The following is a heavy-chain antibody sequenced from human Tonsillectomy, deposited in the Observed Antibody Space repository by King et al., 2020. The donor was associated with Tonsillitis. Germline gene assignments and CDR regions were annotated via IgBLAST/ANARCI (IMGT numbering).Heavy chain of an antibody. CDR1: GVSISSGGYS. Sequence: QLQESGSGLVKPSQTLSLTCAVSGVSISSGGYSWSWIRQPPGKGLEWIGYIYEGGNTDYNPSPKSRVTISVDRSKNQFSLRLSSVTAADTAVYYCTKSSAEGYDAFDIWGQGTMVTVSS. D-gene: IGHD3-22*01. V-gene: IGHV4-30-2*01. CDR3: TKSSAEGYDAFDI. J-gene: IGHJ3*02. CDR2: IYEGGNT.